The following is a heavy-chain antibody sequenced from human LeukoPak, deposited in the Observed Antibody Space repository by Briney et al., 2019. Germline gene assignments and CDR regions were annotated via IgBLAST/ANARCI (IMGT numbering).Heavy chain of an antibody. D-gene: IGHD3-22*01. CDR3: AKRGVVIRVILVGFYKEAYYFDS. Sequence: GGSLRLSCAVSGITLSNYGMSWVRKAPGKGLEWVAGMSGSGGGTNYADSVKGRFTVSRDNSKNTLYLQMKSLRAEDTAVYFCAKRGVVIRVILVGFYKEAYYFDSWGQGALVTVSS. J-gene: IGHJ4*02. V-gene: IGHV3-23*01. CDR1: GITLSNYG. CDR2: MSGSGGGT.